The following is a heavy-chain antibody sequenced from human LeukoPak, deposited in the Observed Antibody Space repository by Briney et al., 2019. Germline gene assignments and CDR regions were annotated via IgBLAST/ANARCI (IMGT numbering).Heavy chain of an antibody. CDR3: ARDQGAFLNAFDI. Sequence: PSQTLSLTCTVSGGSISSGDYYWSWIRQPPGKGLEWIGYIYYSGSTYYNPSLKSRVTISVDTSKNQFSLKLSSVTAADTAVYYCARDQGAFLNAFDIWGQGTMITVSS. V-gene: IGHV4-30-4*01. J-gene: IGHJ3*02. CDR2: IYYSGST. D-gene: IGHD2/OR15-2a*01. CDR1: GGSISSGDYY.